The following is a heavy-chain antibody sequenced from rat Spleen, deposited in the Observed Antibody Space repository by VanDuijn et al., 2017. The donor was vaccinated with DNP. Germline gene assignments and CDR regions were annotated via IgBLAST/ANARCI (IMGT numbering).Heavy chain of an antibody. V-gene: IGHV3-1*01. D-gene: IGHD1-11*01. Sequence: EMQLQESGPGLVKPSQSLSLTCSVTGYSITSNYWGWIRKFPGNKMEWIGHITYSGSATYNPSLKSRISITRDTSKNQFFLQVNPVTTEDTGTYYCSRMHYGLDSWGQGVMVTVSS. J-gene: IGHJ2*01. CDR1: GYSITSNY. CDR3: SRMHYGLDS. CDR2: ITYSGSA.